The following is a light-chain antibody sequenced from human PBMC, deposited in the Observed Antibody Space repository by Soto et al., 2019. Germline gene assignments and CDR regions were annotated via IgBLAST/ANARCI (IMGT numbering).Light chain of an antibody. V-gene: IGKV1-33*01. Sequence: DIQMTQSPSSLSASIGDRVTITCQASHDIRKYLNWYQQKPGKAPKLLIYSASNLESGVPSRFSGSVFGTDFIFNISSLQPEDLATYYCQQYDNLPRTFGPGTKLEIK. J-gene: IGKJ2*01. CDR3: QQYDNLPRT. CDR2: SAS. CDR1: HDIRKY.